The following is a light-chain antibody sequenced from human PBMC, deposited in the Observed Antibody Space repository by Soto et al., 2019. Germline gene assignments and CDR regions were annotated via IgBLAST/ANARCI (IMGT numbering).Light chain of an antibody. V-gene: IGKV1-39*01. CDR3: QQSYSTPWT. Sequence: DIPMTQSPSSLSASVGDRVTITCRASQSISSSLNWYQQKPGKAPKLLIYAASSLQSGVPSRFSGSGSGTDFTLTISSLQREDFATYYCQQSYSTPWTFGQGTKVEIK. CDR2: AAS. J-gene: IGKJ1*01. CDR1: QSISSS.